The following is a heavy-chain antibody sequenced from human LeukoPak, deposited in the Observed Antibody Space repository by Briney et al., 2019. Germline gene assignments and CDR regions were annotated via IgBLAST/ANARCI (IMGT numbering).Heavy chain of an antibody. D-gene: IGHD6-13*01. J-gene: IGHJ6*04. CDR3: ARDLYVAAAGTMVDV. CDR2: INPNSGGT. V-gene: IGHV1-2*06. CDR1: GYTFTGYY. Sequence: GASVKVSCRASGYTFTGYYMHWVRQAPGQGLEWMGRINPNSGGTNYAQKFQGRVTMTRDTSISTAYMELSRLRSDDTAVYYCARDLYVAAAGTMVDVWGKGTTVTVSS.